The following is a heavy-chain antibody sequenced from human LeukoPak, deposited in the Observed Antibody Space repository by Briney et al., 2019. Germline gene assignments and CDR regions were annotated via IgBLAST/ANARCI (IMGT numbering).Heavy chain of an antibody. CDR2: IYYSGST. Sequence: PSQTLSLTCTVSGGSISSGDYYWSWIRQPPGKGLGWIGYIYYSGSTYYNPSLKSRVTISVDTSKNQFSLKLRAVTAADTAVYYCARTEDVTEYYFDYWGQGTLVTVSS. CDR1: GGSISSGDYY. J-gene: IGHJ4*02. D-gene: IGHD1-14*01. V-gene: IGHV4-30-4*08. CDR3: ARTEDVTEYYFDY.